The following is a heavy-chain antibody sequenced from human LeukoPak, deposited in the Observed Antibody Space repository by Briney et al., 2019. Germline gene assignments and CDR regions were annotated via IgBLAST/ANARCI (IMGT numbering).Heavy chain of an antibody. V-gene: IGHV3-74*01. CDR2: INNDGSST. CDR3: ARTRGSPHGMDV. Sequence: GGSLRLSCAASGFTLSSYWMHWVRQAPGKGLVWVSRINNDGSSTSYADSVKGRFTISRDNAKNTLYLQMNSLRAEDTAVFYCARTRGSPHGMDVWGQGTTVTVSS. CDR1: GFTLSSYW. J-gene: IGHJ6*02.